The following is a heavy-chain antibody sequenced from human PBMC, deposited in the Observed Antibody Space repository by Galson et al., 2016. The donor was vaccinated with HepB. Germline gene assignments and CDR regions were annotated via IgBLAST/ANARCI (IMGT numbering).Heavy chain of an antibody. CDR2: ISSGSGYT. D-gene: IGHD3-3*01. J-gene: IGHJ4*02. CDR3: ARDFYCFDY. V-gene: IGHV3-21*01. Sequence: SLRLSCAASGFTFSSYIMNWVRLAPGKGLEWVSSISSGSGYTYYADSVKGRFTISRDNAKNSLYLQMTSLRVEDTAVYFCARDFYCFDYWGQGALVTVSS. CDR1: GFTFSSYI.